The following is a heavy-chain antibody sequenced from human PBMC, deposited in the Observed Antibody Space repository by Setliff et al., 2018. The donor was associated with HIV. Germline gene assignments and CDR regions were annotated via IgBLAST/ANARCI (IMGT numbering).Heavy chain of an antibody. CDR1: GGSFSGYY. Sequence: PSETLSLTCAVYGGSFSGYYWSWIRQPPGKGLEWIGEVTHSGRTNYNPSLESRVTTSVDTSKEQFSLRLTSVTAADTAVYYCARGVRDNSGWSSYYFDYWGQGTLVTVS. V-gene: IGHV4-34*01. J-gene: IGHJ4*02. CDR2: VTHSGRT. CDR3: ARGVRDNSGWSSYYFDY. D-gene: IGHD6-19*01.